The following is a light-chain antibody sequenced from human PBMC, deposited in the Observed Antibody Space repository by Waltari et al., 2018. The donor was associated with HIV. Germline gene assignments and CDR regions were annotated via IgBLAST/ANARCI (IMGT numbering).Light chain of an antibody. CDR1: ALPTQY. V-gene: IGLV3-25*03. CDR2: KDT. J-gene: IGLJ2*01. Sequence: SSELTQPPSVSVSPGQTVRITCSGDALPTQYTSWYQQKPGQPPVVVMYKDTQRSSGTPERFSGSSSGTTVTLTITAVRAEDEAYYYCQSGDNKLTSVFFGGGTRLTVL. CDR3: QSGDNKLTSVF.